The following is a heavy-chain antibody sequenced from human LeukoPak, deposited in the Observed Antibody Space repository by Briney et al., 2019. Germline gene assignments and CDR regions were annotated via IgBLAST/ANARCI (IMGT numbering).Heavy chain of an antibody. CDR3: ARDSKFRFDP. CDR2: IYYSGST. J-gene: IGHJ5*02. CDR1: GGSISSGGYY. Sequence: SETLSLTCTVSGGSISSGGYYWSWIRQHPGKGLEWIGYIYYSGSTYYNPSLKSRVTISVDTSKNQFSLKLSSVTAADTAVYYCARDSKFRFDPWGQGTLVTVSS. V-gene: IGHV4-31*03.